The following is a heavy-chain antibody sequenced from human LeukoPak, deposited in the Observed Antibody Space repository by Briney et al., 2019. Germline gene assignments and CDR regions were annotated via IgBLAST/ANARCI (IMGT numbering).Heavy chain of an antibody. J-gene: IGHJ4*02. CDR3: ATAYGSGSYSRGYYFDY. V-gene: IGHV1-24*01. Sequence: ASVKVSCKVSGYTLTELSMHWVRQAPGKGLEWMGGFDPEDGETIYAQKFQGRVTMTEDTSTDTAYMELSSLRSEDTAVYYCATAYGSGSYSRGYYFDYWGQGTLVTVSS. CDR1: GYTLTELS. CDR2: FDPEDGET. D-gene: IGHD3-10*01.